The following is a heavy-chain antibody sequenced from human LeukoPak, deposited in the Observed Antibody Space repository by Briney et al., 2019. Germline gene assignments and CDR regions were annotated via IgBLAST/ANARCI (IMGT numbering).Heavy chain of an antibody. Sequence: GGSLRLSCAASGFPFRSYAMHWVRQAPGKGLGWVTIISYVGSNKYYADSVKGRLTISRDNSKNTLYLQMNSLGAEDTAVYCCARGPLTYYYDSSGWNQYFQHWGQGTLVTVSS. CDR2: ISYVGSNK. CDR1: GFPFRSYA. J-gene: IGHJ1*01. V-gene: IGHV3-30-3*01. CDR3: ARGPLTYYYDSSGWNQYFQH. D-gene: IGHD3-22*01.